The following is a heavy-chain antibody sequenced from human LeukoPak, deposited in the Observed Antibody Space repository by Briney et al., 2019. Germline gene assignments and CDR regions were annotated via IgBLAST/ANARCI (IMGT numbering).Heavy chain of an antibody. D-gene: IGHD6-19*01. J-gene: IGHJ6*02. CDR1: GYTFTSFD. CDR3: ARGPYSSGWYDIYYYYYGMDV. Sequence: ASVKASCKASGYTFTSFDINWVRQATGQGLEWMGWMNPNSGNTGYAQKFQGRVTMTRNTSISTAYMELSSLRSEDTAVYYCARGPYSSGWYDIYYYYYGMDVWGQRTTVTVSS. CDR2: MNPNSGNT. V-gene: IGHV1-8*01.